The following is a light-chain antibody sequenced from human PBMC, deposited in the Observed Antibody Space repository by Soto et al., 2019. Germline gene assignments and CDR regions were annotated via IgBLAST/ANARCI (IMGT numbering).Light chain of an antibody. J-gene: IGKJ1*01. CDR3: QQYSVYWT. CDR1: QSVSTR. V-gene: IGKV1-5*02. CDR2: DAS. Sequence: DIQMTQSPSTVSASVGDRVTIICRASQSVSTRLAWYQQKPGKAPKVLIYDASSWAGGVPSRFTGSGSGTEFTLTINSLQPDDFATYYCQQYSVYWTFGQGTKVDIK.